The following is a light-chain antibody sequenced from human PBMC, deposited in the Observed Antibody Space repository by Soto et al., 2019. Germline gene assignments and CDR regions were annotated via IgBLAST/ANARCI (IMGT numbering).Light chain of an antibody. V-gene: IGLV2-18*02. CDR1: SSDVGGSNG. J-gene: IGLJ1*01. CDR2: DVS. CDR3: SSYKSSSTYV. Sequence: QSALTQPPSVSGSPGQSVAISCTGTSSDVGGSNGVSWYQQPPGTAPKLIIYDVSNRPSGVPDRFSGSKSGNTASLIISGLQAEDDGDYYCSSYKSSSTYVFGTGTKVTVL.